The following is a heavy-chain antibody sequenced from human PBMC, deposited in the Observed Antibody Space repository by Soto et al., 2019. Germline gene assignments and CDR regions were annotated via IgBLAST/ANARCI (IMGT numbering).Heavy chain of an antibody. V-gene: IGHV1-2*04. J-gene: IGHJ4*02. Sequence: QVHLVQSGAEVKKPGASVKVSCKAPGHTFTDYYMHWVRQAPGQGLEWMGWINPSTGGTNYVQKFQGWVTMTRDTSISTAYMELRLRSDDTAVYYCVRQTGTLIDYWGQGTLVTVSS. CDR3: VRQTGTLIDY. CDR1: GHTFTDYY. D-gene: IGHD1-1*01. CDR2: INPSTGGT.